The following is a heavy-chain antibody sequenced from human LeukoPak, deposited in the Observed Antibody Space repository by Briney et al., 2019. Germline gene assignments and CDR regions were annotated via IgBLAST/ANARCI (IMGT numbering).Heavy chain of an antibody. D-gene: IGHD3-10*01. CDR3: ARLSSSPEFGDLSSDFDY. CDR2: INHSGST. Sequence: SETLSLTCAVYGGSFSGYYWSWVRQPPGKGLEWSGEINHSGSTSYNPSLRSRVTISVDTSKNQFSLKLSSVPAAHTAVYYCARLSSSPEFGDLSSDFDYWGQGTLVTVSS. CDR1: GGSFSGYY. V-gene: IGHV4-34*01. J-gene: IGHJ4*02.